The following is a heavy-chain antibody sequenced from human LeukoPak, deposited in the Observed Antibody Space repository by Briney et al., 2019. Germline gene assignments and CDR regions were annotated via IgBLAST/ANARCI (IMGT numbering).Heavy chain of an antibody. CDR1: GGSLSNYY. V-gene: IGHV4-4*09. D-gene: IGHD3-16*01. J-gene: IGHJ6*03. Sequence: SETLSLTCTVSGGSLSNYYWSWIRQPPGKGLEWVGYIYSSGSINYNPSLKSRVTISVDTSKNQFSLKLTSVTAADTAVYYCARSGTYYGTYMDVWGKGTTVTVSS. CDR2: IYSSGSI. CDR3: ARSGTYYGTYMDV.